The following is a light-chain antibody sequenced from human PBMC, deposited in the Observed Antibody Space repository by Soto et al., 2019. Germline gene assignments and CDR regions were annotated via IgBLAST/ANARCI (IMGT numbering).Light chain of an antibody. CDR3: QQYRDLPQT. V-gene: IGKV3-20*01. CDR2: NSS. CDR1: QSVRSNY. Sequence: EIVLTQSPGTLSLSPGERATLSCRASQSVRSNYLAWYQQKPGQAPRLLIYNSSTRATGIPDRFSGSGSGTDFTLTISRLEPEDFALYYCQQYRDLPQTFGQGTQGEIK. J-gene: IGKJ1*01.